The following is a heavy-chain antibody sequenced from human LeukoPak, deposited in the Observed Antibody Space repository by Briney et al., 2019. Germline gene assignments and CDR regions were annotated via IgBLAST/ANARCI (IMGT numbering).Heavy chain of an antibody. V-gene: IGHV3-73*01. CDR3: NRASTIFGVVIIL. CDR2: IRSKANSYAT. Sequence: PGGSLRLSCAASGFTLSGSAMHLLRQASGKGLEWVRRIRSKANSYATAYAASVKGRFSISRDDSKNTAYLQMISLTTEYTAVYDCNRASTIFGVVIILWGQGTLVTVSS. CDR1: GFTLSGSA. J-gene: IGHJ4*02. D-gene: IGHD3-3*01.